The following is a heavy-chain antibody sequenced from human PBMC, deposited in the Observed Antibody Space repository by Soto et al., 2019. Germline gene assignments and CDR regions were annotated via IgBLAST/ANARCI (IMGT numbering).Heavy chain of an antibody. Sequence: GEYLKISCKGSGYSFTSYWISWVRQMPGKGLEWMGRIDPSDSYTNYSPSFQGHVTISADKSISTAYLRWSSLKASDTAMSYCARHRAFYDFWSGYSKADYWGQGTLVTVSS. V-gene: IGHV5-10-1*01. CDR2: IDPSDSYT. CDR1: GYSFTSYW. J-gene: IGHJ4*02. D-gene: IGHD3-3*01. CDR3: ARHRAFYDFWSGYSKADY.